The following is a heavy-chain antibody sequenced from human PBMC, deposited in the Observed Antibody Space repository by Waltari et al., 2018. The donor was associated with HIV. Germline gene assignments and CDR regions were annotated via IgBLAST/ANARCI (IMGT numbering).Heavy chain of an antibody. CDR1: EFSIGDYY. Sequence: EVQVAESGGGLVQPGGSLRLSCVASEFSIGDYYMSWVRQAPGKGREWWANIKQDGRDKFYAAPVKGRFTISRDYARNTVFLQMDNLGAEDTALYFCARESRYRGHDDACDVWGQGTMVTVSS. J-gene: IGHJ3*01. V-gene: IGHV3-7*01. CDR3: ARESRYRGHDDACDV. CDR2: IKQDGRDK. D-gene: IGHD2-21*01.